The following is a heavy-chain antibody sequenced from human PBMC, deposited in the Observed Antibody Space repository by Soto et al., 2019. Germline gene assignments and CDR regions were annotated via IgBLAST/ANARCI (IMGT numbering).Heavy chain of an antibody. CDR3: AKEGQQLGGGYFDY. J-gene: IGHJ4*02. Sequence: EVQLLESGGGLVQPGGSLRLSCAASGFTFSSYAMSWVRQAPGKGLEWVSAISGSGGSTYYADSVKGRFTIPRDNSKNPLYLQMNSLRAEDTAVYSCAKEGQQLGGGYFDYWGQGTLVTVSS. CDR1: GFTFSSYA. CDR2: ISGSGGST. V-gene: IGHV3-23*01. D-gene: IGHD6-13*01.